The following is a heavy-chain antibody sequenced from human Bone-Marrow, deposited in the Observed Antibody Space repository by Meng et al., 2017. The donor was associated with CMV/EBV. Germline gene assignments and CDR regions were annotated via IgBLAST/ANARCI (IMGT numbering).Heavy chain of an antibody. CDR2: IYYSGST. D-gene: IGHD3-3*01. CDR1: GGSISSYY. J-gene: IGHJ4*02. Sequence: SETLSLTCTVSGGSISSYYWSWIRQPPGKGLEWIGSIYYSGSTYYNPSLKSRVTISVDTSKNQFSLKLSSVTAADTAVYYCARVYDFWSGYLDYWGQGTLVTVSS. CDR3: ARVYDFWSGYLDY. V-gene: IGHV4-59*12.